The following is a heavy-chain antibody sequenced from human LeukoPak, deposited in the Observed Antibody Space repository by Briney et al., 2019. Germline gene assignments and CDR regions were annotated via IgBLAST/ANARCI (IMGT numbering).Heavy chain of an antibody. CDR1: GYSFTGYY. CDR2: INPNNGAT. CDR3: SRRSRIYQDFLNGPPFVY. Sequence: ASVKVSCKASGYSFTGYYIHWVRQAPGQGLDWMGWINPNNGATKYAQKFQGRVTMTRDTSISRAYMELTRLRSDDTALSDRSRRSRIYQDFLNGPPFVYRRQGTLVTVSS. D-gene: IGHD3-3*02. J-gene: IGHJ4*02. V-gene: IGHV1-2*02.